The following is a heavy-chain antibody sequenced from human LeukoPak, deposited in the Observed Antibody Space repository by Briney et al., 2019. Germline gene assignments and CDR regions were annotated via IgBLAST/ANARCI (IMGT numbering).Heavy chain of an antibody. CDR3: AKDVDSGYYYYGMDV. V-gene: IGHV3-38-3*01. Sequence: GGSLRLSCAASGFTVSSNEMSWVRQAPGKGLEWVSSISGGSTYYADSRKGRFTISRDNSKNTLHLQMNSLRAEDTAVYYCAKDVDSGYYYYGMDVWGQGTTVTVSS. CDR1: GFTVSSNE. J-gene: IGHJ6*02. CDR2: ISGGST. D-gene: IGHD3/OR15-3a*01.